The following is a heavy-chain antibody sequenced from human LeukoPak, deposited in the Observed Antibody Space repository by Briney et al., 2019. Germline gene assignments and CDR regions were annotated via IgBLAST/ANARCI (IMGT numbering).Heavy chain of an antibody. V-gene: IGHV3-74*01. Sequence: GGSLRLSCTASEFTFSSYWMHWVRQPPGKGLVWVSRINSDGSSTSYADAVKGRFTISRDSAKNTLYLRMNSLRAEDTAVYYCARGGLTGTTIPYFDYWGQGTLVTVSS. CDR1: EFTFSSYW. D-gene: IGHD1-7*01. CDR3: ARGGLTGTTIPYFDY. CDR2: INSDGSST. J-gene: IGHJ4*02.